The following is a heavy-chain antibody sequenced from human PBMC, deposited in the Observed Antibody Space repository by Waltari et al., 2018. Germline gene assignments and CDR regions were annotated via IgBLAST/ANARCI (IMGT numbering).Heavy chain of an antibody. CDR1: GSTFSTSA. D-gene: IGHD3-3*01. CDR3: AKGHSGSPTIFGVVYYGMDV. V-gene: IGHV3-23*01. Sequence: EVQLLESGGGLVQPGGSLRLSCVASGSTFSTSAMTWVRQAPGKGLEWVASISGDSVSTYYADSVRGRFTIYRDNSKNTVYLQMYSLRAEDRAVYYCAKGHSGSPTIFGVVYYGMDVWGQGTTVTVSS. J-gene: IGHJ6*02. CDR2: ISGDSVST.